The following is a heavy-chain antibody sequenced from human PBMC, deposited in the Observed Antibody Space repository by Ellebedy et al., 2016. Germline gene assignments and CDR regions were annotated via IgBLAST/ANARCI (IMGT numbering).Heavy chain of an antibody. CDR3: ARSAVFLVGDH. J-gene: IGHJ4*02. CDR2: FYYTGDT. Sequence: SETLSLTCTVSGGSISSSSHYWGWLRQPPGRGLEWIGSFYYTGDTYYHPSLESRVTVSGDTSKNQFSLRLTSVTAADTAVYYCARSAVFLVGDHWGQGTLVTVSS. CDR1: GGSISSSSHY. D-gene: IGHD2/OR15-2a*01. V-gene: IGHV4-39*01.